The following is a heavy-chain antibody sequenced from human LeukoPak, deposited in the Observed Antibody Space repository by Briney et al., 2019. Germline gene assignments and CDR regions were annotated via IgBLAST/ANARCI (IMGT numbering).Heavy chain of an antibody. CDR1: GFTFSSYA. CDR2: ISDSGGRT. Sequence: PGGSLRLSCAASGFTFSSYAMTWVRQAPGKGLEWVSSISDSGGRTYHADSVRGRFTISRDNAKNSLYLQMNSLRAEDTAVYYCARDYYYDSSGQGWGQGTLVTVSS. V-gene: IGHV3-23*01. CDR3: ARDYYYDSSGQG. J-gene: IGHJ4*02. D-gene: IGHD3-22*01.